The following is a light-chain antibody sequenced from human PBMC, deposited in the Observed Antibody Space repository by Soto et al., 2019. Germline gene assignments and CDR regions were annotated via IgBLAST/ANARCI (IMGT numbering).Light chain of an antibody. Sequence: EIVMTQSPATLSVSPGERATLSCRASQSVRGNLAWYQQKPGQAPRLLIYGASTRATGIPARFSGSGSGTEFTLTISSLQSEEFAVYYCQQYNNWTPWTFGQGTKVEIK. CDR2: GAS. J-gene: IGKJ1*01. V-gene: IGKV3-15*01. CDR1: QSVRGN. CDR3: QQYNNWTPWT.